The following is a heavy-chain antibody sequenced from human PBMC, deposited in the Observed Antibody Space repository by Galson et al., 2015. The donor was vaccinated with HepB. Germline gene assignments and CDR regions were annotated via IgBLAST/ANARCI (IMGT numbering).Heavy chain of an antibody. J-gene: IGHJ4*02. CDR2: IPSGSGSI. V-gene: IGHV3-48*02. Sequence: VSYIPSGSGSIYYADSVRGRFTISRDNAKDSLYLQMNSLRDEDTAVYYCVRDHFDYWGQGTLVTVSS. CDR3: VRDHFDY.